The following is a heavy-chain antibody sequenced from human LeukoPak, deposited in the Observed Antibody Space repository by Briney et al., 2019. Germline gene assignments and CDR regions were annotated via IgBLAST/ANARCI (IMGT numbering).Heavy chain of an antibody. J-gene: IGHJ5*02. D-gene: IGHD3-16*01. CDR1: GFTFSSYS. Sequence: GGSLRLSCAASGFTFSSYSMNWVRQAPGKGLEWVSSISSSGAYIFYADSVKGRFTISRDNAKNSLYLQMNSLRAEDTAVYYCASDLTGGFDPWGQGTLVTVSS. CDR2: ISSSGAYI. V-gene: IGHV3-21*01. CDR3: ASDLTGGFDP.